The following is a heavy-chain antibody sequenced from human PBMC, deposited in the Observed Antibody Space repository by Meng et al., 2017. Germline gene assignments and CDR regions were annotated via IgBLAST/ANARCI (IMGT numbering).Heavy chain of an antibody. CDR1: GYSFTSYW. Sequence: KVSCKGSGYSFTSYWIGWVRQMPGKGLEWMGIIYPGDSDTRYSPSFQGQVTISADKSISTAYLQWSSLKASDTAVYYCARDWAVKGFYYFDYWGQGTLVTVSS. CDR2: IYPGDSDT. CDR3: ARDWAVKGFYYFDY. V-gene: IGHV5-51*01. J-gene: IGHJ4*02. D-gene: IGHD4-11*01.